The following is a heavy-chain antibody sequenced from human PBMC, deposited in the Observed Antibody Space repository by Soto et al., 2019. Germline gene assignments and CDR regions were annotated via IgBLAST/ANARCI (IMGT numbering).Heavy chain of an antibody. V-gene: IGHV1-3*01. CDR3: ATCSGGSCYYRNNWFDP. CDR2: INAGNGNT. Sequence: ASVKVSCKASGYTFTSYAMHWVRQAPGQRLEWMGWINAGNGNTKYSQKFQGRVTITRDTSASTAYMELSSLRSEDTAVYYCATCSGGSCYYRNNWFDPWGQGTLVTVSS. CDR1: GYTFTSYA. J-gene: IGHJ5*02. D-gene: IGHD2-15*01.